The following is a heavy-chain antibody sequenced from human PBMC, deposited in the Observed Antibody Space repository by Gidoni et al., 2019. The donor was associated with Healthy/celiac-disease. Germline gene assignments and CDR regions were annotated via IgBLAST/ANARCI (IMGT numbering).Heavy chain of an antibody. CDR2: IKSKTDCGTT. Sequence: EVQLVESVGGLLTPGGSLRLSCAAYGFTFCNASLSWVRQAPGKGLECVGRIKSKTDCGTTDYSASVKGRFTITRDESKNTLYLQMNSLKTEDTAVYYFTTDHTWRQLPRTVFDPWGQGTLVTVPS. D-gene: IGHD5-18*01. V-gene: IGHV3-15*01. CDR3: TTDHTWRQLPRTVFDP. J-gene: IGHJ5*02. CDR1: GFTFCNAS.